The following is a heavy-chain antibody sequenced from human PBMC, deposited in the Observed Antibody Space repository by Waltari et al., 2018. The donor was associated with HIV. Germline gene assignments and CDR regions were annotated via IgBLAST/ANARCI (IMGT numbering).Heavy chain of an antibody. CDR1: GASFSGYY. Sequence: QVQLQQWGAGLLKPSETLSLTCAVYGASFSGYYWTWIRQPPGKGLEWIGEINHRGSTNYNPSLKRRVTISVDTAKNQCSLKLSSVTAADTAVYYCARGSIVLVPAATNYFDYWGQGTLVTVSS. J-gene: IGHJ4*02. V-gene: IGHV4-34*01. D-gene: IGHD2-2*01. CDR2: INHRGST. CDR3: ARGSIVLVPAATNYFDY.